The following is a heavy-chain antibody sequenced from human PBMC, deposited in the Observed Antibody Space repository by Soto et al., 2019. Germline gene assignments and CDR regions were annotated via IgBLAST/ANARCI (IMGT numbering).Heavy chain of an antibody. J-gene: IGHJ6*02. CDR3: ARDWAVAGTEAYYYYYYCMDV. CDR2: IYYSGST. CDR1: GGSVSSGSYY. V-gene: IGHV4-61*01. Sequence: KPSETLSLTCTVSGGSVSSGSYYWSWIRQPPGKGLEWIGYIYYSGSTNYNPSLKSRVTISVDTSKNQFSLKLSSVTAADTAVYYCARDWAVAGTEAYYYYYYCMDVWGQGTTVTVSS. D-gene: IGHD6-19*01.